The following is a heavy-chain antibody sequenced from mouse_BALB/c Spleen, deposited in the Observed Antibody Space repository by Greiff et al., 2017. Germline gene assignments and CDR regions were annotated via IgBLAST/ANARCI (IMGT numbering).Heavy chain of an antibody. Sequence: QVQLQQSGAELVRPGASVKLSCTTSGYIFTSYWIHWVKQRSGQGLEWIARIYPGTGSTYYNEKFTGKATLTTDKSSSTAYMQLSSLKSEDAAVYFCARNHGYYDYWYFDVWGAGTTVTVSS. CDR1: GYIFTSYW. J-gene: IGHJ1*01. V-gene: IGHV1S132*01. CDR2: IYPGTGST. D-gene: IGHD2-3*01. CDR3: ARNHGYYDYWYFDV.